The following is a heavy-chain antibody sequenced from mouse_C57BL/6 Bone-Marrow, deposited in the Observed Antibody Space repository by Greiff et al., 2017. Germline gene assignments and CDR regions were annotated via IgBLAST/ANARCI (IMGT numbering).Heavy chain of an antibody. D-gene: IGHD2-3*01. V-gene: IGHV1-26*01. CDR3: ARGWLPHYYAMDY. J-gene: IGHJ4*01. Sequence: EVQLQQSGPELVKPGASVKISCKASGYTFTDYYMNWVKQSHGKSLEWIGDINPNNGGTSYNQKFKGKATLTVDKSSSTAYMELRSLTSEDSAVYYCARGWLPHYYAMDYWGQGTSVTGSS. CDR1: GYTFTDYY. CDR2: INPNNGGT.